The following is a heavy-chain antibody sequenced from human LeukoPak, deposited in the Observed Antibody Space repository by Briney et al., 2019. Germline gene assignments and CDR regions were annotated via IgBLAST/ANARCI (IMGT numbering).Heavy chain of an antibody. Sequence: ASVKVSCKASGYTFTSYYMHWVRQAPGQGLEWMGLINPTGGSTGYAQKFQGRVTMTGDMSTSTDYMELSSLRSEDTATYYCARDNSVGDNAWWFDPWGQGTLVTVSS. CDR2: INPTGGST. CDR1: GYTFTSYY. D-gene: IGHD1-26*01. J-gene: IGHJ5*02. CDR3: ARDNSVGDNAWWFDP. V-gene: IGHV1-46*01.